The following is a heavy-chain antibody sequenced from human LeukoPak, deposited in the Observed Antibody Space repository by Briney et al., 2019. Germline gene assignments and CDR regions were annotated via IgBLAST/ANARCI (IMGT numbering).Heavy chain of an antibody. CDR2: IIPILGIA. V-gene: IGHV1-69*04. Sequence: GASVKVSCKASGGTFSSYAISWVRQAPGQGLEWMGRIIPILGIANYAQKLQGRVTITADKSTSTAYMELSSPRSEDTAVYYCASRFAPLRYDSSGYYVDAFDIWGQGTMVTVSS. CDR1: GGTFSSYA. D-gene: IGHD3-22*01. J-gene: IGHJ3*02. CDR3: ASRFAPLRYDSSGYYVDAFDI.